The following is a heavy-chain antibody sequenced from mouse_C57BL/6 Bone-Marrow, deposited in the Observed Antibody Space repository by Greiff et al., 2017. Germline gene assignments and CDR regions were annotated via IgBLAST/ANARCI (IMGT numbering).Heavy chain of an antibody. Sequence: QVQLQQSGAELARPGASVKLSCKASGYTFTSYGISWVKQRTGQGLEWIGELYPRSGNTYYNEKFKGKATLAADKSSSTAYVELRSLTSEDSAVYFCARRERGRDPYWARDYWGQGTSVTVSS. V-gene: IGHV1-81*01. J-gene: IGHJ4*01. CDR1: GYTFTSYG. CDR2: LYPRSGNT. D-gene: IGHD4-1*01. CDR3: ARRERGRDPYWARDY.